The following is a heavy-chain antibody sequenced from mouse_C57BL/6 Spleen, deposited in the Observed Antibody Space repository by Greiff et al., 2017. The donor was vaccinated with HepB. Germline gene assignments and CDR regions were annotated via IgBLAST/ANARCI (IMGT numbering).Heavy chain of an antibody. CDR3: ARQGTGPMDY. J-gene: IGHJ4*01. D-gene: IGHD4-1*01. V-gene: IGHV5-6*01. Sequence: EVQLVESGGDLVKPGGSLKLSCAASGFTFSSYGMSWVRQTPDKRLEWVATISSGGSYTYYPDSVKGRFTISRDNAKNTLYLQMSSLKSEDTAMYYCARQGTGPMDYWGQGTSVTVSS. CDR2: ISSGGSYT. CDR1: GFTFSSYG.